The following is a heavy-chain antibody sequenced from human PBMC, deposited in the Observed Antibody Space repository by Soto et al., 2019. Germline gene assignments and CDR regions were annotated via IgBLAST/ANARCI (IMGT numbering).Heavy chain of an antibody. CDR2: RSGSGGST. V-gene: IGHV3-23*01. Sequence: GGLSLSGAAFGFTVRSYTMSWIRQARGKGVEWGKGRSGSGGSTYYADSVKARFTISRDNSNNTPYLQMNSLRAEDTAVYYFAKGRSVAVPGGDAFDIWGQGTMVTVSS. J-gene: IGHJ3*02. CDR3: AKGRSVAVPGGDAFDI. CDR1: GFTVRSYT. D-gene: IGHD6-19*01.